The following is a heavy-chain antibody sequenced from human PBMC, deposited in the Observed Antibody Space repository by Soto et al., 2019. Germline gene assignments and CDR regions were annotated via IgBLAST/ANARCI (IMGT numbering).Heavy chain of an antibody. V-gene: IGHV3-30*18. CDR3: AKDRVRSGQHFDY. D-gene: IGHD3-10*01. Sequence: QVQLVESGGGVVQPGRSLRLFCAASGFTFSSYGMHWVRQAPGKGLEWVAVISYDGSNKYYADSVKGRFTISRDNSKNTLYLQMNSLRAEDTAVYYCAKDRVRSGQHFDYWGQGTLVTVSS. CDR2: ISYDGSNK. J-gene: IGHJ4*02. CDR1: GFTFSSYG.